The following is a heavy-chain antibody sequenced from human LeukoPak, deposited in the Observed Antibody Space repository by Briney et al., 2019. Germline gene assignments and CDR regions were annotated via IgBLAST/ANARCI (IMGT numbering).Heavy chain of an antibody. J-gene: IGHJ4*02. Sequence: GRSLTLSCTASGFIFADYAMIWVRQAPGKGREWLGFLRRSTYGGTTEYAASVKGRFTISRDDSKSIAYLQMNSLKTEDTAMYYCTRGEYRDYLASWGQGNLVTVSS. V-gene: IGHV3-49*04. CDR1: GFIFADYA. CDR3: TRGEYRDYLAS. CDR2: LRRSTYGGTT. D-gene: IGHD2-2*02.